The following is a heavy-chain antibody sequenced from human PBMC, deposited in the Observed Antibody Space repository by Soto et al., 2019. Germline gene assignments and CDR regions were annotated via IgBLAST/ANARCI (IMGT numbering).Heavy chain of an antibody. D-gene: IGHD2-2*03. CDR1: GYTFSNYG. Sequence: QVQLVQSGVEVKKPGASVTVSCKASGYTFSNYGISWVRQAPGQGLEWMGWISGYNGNTNYAQNLQGRVTLTTDTPTNTAYMEPRSLRSDETAVYYCARVGQCSSTTCRYYYYYGMDVWGQGTTVTVSS. V-gene: IGHV1-18*01. J-gene: IGHJ6*02. CDR3: ARVGQCSSTTCRYYYYYGMDV. CDR2: ISGYNGNT.